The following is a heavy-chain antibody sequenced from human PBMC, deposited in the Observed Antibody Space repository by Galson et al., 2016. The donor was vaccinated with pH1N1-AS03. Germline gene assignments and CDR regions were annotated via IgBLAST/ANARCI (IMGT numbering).Heavy chain of an antibody. V-gene: IGHV3-7*03. Sequence: LRLSCAKSGFSFSESWMNWVRQAPGKGLEWVAIIHKDGSEKHYLDSVKGRFTISRDSSENTLYLDMNNLRAEDTAIYYCARDDNNSGYFIDHWGQGTLVSVTS. CDR1: GFSFSESW. J-gene: IGHJ4*02. D-gene: IGHD3-22*01. CDR3: ARDDNNSGYFIDH. CDR2: IHKDGSEK.